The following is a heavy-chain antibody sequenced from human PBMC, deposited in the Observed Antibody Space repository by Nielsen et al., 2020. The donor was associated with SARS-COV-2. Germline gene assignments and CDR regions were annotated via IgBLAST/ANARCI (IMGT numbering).Heavy chain of an antibody. CDR2: ISGSGGST. V-gene: IGHV3-23*01. J-gene: IGHJ6*02. CDR3: AKDKGQLGYYYGMDV. CDR1: GFTFSSYA. Sequence: GESLKISCAASGFTFSSYAMSWVRQAPGKGLEWVSAISGSGGSTYYADSVKGRFTISRDNSKNTLYLQMNSLRAEDTALYYCAKDKGQLGYYYGMDVWGQGTTVTVSS. D-gene: IGHD3-10*01.